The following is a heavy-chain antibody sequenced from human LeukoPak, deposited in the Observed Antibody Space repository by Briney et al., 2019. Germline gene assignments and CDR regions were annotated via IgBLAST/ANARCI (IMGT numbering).Heavy chain of an antibody. J-gene: IGHJ2*01. CDR3: ARDSGSCYRWWYFDL. D-gene: IGHD1-26*01. Sequence: GASVKVSCTASGGTFSSYAISWVRQAPGQGLEWMGRIIPIFGIANYAQKFQGRVTITADKSTSTAYMELSSLRSEDTAVYYCARDSGSCYRWWYFDLWGRGTLVTVSS. CDR1: GGTFSSYA. V-gene: IGHV1-69*04. CDR2: IIPIFGIA.